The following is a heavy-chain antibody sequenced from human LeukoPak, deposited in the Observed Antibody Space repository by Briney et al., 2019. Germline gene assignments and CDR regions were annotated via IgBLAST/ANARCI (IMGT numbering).Heavy chain of an antibody. D-gene: IGHD3-22*01. CDR2: IKPKSEGGTT. CDR3: SQLSRGF. Sequence: GGSLRLSCVASGFTLSDAWMSWVRQAPGRGLECVGRIKPKSEGGTTDYTKPRNDRFTVSRDDSKNTMYLEMNNLKTEDTGLYYCSQLSRGFWGQGTQVTVSS. J-gene: IGHJ4*02. V-gene: IGHV3-15*01. CDR1: GFTLSDAW.